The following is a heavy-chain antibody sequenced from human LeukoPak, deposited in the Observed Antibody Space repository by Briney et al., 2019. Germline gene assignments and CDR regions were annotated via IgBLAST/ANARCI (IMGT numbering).Heavy chain of an antibody. CDR2: IIPIFGTA. CDR3: ASGYYYDSSGYYYDVDY. CDR1: GGTVSIYA. V-gene: IGHV1-69*13. D-gene: IGHD3-22*01. Sequence: SVKVSFKASGGTVSIYAISWVRQATGQGLEWMGGIIPIFGTANYAQKFQGRVTITADESTSTAYMELSSLRSEDTAVYYCASGYYYDSSGYYYDVDYWGQGTLVTVSS. J-gene: IGHJ4*02.